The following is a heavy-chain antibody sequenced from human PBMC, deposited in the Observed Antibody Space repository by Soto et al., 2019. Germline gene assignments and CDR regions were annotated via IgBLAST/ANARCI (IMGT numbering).Heavy chain of an antibody. Sequence: GASVKVSCKASGYTFTSYDINWVRQATGQGLEWIGWMNPKSGYTGYAEKFQGRVTMSRNTPISTAYMELSSLRFEDTAVYYCAKKLELAGYYYYGMDVWGQGTTVTVSS. J-gene: IGHJ6*02. V-gene: IGHV1-8*01. CDR1: GYTFTSYD. CDR3: AKKLELAGYYYYGMDV. CDR2: MNPKSGYT. D-gene: IGHD1-7*01.